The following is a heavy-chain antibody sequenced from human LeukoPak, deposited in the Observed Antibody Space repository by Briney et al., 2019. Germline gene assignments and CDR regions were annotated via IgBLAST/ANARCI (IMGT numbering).Heavy chain of an antibody. J-gene: IGHJ4*02. CDR2: ISGSGGST. D-gene: IGHD2-2*01. CDR3: ARRYCSTTNCYAFDS. Sequence: GGSLRLSCAASRFTFNTYAVNWVRQAPGKGLEWVSAISGSGGSTYYADSVKGRYTISRDNAKNSLYLQMNSLRAEDTAVYYCARRYCSTTNCYAFDSWGQGTLVTVSS. V-gene: IGHV3-23*01. CDR1: RFTFNTYA.